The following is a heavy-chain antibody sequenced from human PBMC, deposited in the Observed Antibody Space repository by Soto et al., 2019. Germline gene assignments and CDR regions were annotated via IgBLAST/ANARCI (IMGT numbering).Heavy chain of an antibody. D-gene: IGHD3-3*01. V-gene: IGHV1-3*01. J-gene: IGHJ5*02. CDR1: GYTFTSYA. CDR3: ARGPITIFGVVSPRFDP. Sequence: GASVKVSCKASGYTFTSYAMHWVRQAPGQRLEWMGWINAGNGNTKYSQKFQGRVTITRDTSASTAYMELSSLRSEGTAVYYCARGPITIFGVVSPRFDPWGQGTLVTVS. CDR2: INAGNGNT.